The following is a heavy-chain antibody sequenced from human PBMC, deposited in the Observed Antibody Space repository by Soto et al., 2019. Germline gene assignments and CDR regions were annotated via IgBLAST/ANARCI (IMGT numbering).Heavy chain of an antibody. V-gene: IGHV4-39*01. J-gene: IGHJ5*02. CDR1: GGCISSRSYY. CDR3: ARHDRYDFWSGTNWFDP. D-gene: IGHD3-3*01. Sequence: SETLSLTCAVSGGCISSRSYYWGWIRQPPGKGLEWIGSIYYSGSTYYNPSLKSRVTISVDTSKNQFSLKLSSVTAADTAVYYCARHDRYDFWSGTNWFDPWGQGTLVTVSS. CDR2: IYYSGST.